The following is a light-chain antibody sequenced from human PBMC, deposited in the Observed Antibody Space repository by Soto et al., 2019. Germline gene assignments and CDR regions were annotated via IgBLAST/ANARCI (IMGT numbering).Light chain of an antibody. V-gene: IGLV2-8*01. Sequence: QSALTQPPSASGSPGQSVTISCTGTGSDVGGYNSVSWYQQYPGKAPKLMIYEVTKRPSGVPDRFSGSKSGNTASLTVSGLQAEDEADYYCSSYAGSILYVFGTGTKLTVL. CDR1: GSDVGGYNS. CDR3: SSYAGSILYV. CDR2: EVT. J-gene: IGLJ1*01.